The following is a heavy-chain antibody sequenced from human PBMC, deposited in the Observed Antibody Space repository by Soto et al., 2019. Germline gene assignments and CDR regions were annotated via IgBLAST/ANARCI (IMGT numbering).Heavy chain of an antibody. Sequence: GGSLRLSCAASGFSFSSYSMHWFRQAPGKGLEWVAVISYDGSNKYYADSVKGRFTITRDSSKNTVSLQMNSLRLEDTAVYYCARAPPRGIAAPGTWGSGMDVWGQGTTVTVSS. V-gene: IGHV3-30*04. J-gene: IGHJ6*02. CDR3: ARAPPRGIAAPGTWGSGMDV. CDR1: GFSFSSYS. CDR2: ISYDGSNK. D-gene: IGHD6-13*01.